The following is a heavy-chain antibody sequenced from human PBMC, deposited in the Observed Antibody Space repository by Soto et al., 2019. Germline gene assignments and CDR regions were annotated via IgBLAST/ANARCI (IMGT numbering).Heavy chain of an antibody. J-gene: IGHJ5*02. Sequence: ASVKVSCKASGYTFTSYYMHWVRQAPGQGLEWMGRINPNSGSTGYAQKFQGRVTMTRNTSISTAYMELSSLRSEDTAVYYCARGAEAEGAYLLWFGEFPCDPWGQGTLVTVSS. CDR3: ARGAEAEGAYLLWFGEFPCDP. CDR2: INPNSGST. CDR1: GYTFTSYY. D-gene: IGHD3-10*01. V-gene: IGHV1-8*02.